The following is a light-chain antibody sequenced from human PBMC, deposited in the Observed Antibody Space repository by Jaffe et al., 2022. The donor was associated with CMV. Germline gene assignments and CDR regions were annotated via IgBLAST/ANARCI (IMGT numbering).Light chain of an antibody. V-gene: IGKV4-1*01. J-gene: IGKJ4*01. Sequence: DIVMTQSPDSLAVSLGERATINCKSSQSVLYSSNSEHYLAWYQQKPGQPPKLLIYWASTRESGIPDRFSGSGSGTDFTLTISGLQAEDVAVYYCQQYYSDPPTFGGGTKVEIK. CDR2: WAS. CDR3: QQYYSDPPT. CDR1: QSVLYSSNSEHY.